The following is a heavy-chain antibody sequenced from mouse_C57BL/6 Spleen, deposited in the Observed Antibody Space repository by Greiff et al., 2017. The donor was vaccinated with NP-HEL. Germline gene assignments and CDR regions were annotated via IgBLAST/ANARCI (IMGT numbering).Heavy chain of an antibody. CDR1: GYAFSSSW. V-gene: IGHV1-82*01. Sequence: QVQLQQSGPELVKPGASVKISCKASGYAFSSSWMNWVKQRPGQGLEWIGRIYPGDGDTNYNGKFKGKATLTADKSSSTAYMQLSSLTSEDSAVYFCARETDPYYAMDYWGQGTSVTVSS. CDR2: IYPGDGDT. J-gene: IGHJ4*01. D-gene: IGHD3-2*01. CDR3: ARETDPYYAMDY.